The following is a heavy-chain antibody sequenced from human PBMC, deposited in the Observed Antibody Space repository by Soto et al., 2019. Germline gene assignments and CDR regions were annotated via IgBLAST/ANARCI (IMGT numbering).Heavy chain of an antibody. J-gene: IGHJ3*02. CDR2: IYYSGST. CDR1: GGFVSSSSYY. Sequence: SGRLSLSCAVSGGFVSSSSYYWGWISQPPGKGLEWIGSIYYSGSTYYNPSLKSRVTISVDTSKSQFSLKLSSVTAADTAVYYCARRYSGSYSRAFDIWGQGTMVTVS. V-gene: IGHV4-39*01. D-gene: IGHD1-26*01. CDR3: ARRYSGSYSRAFDI.